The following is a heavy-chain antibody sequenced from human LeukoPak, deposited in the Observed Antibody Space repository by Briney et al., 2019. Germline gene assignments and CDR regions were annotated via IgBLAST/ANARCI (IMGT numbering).Heavy chain of an antibody. V-gene: IGHV3-48*01. J-gene: IGHJ4*02. CDR2: ISSSSSTI. CDR3: ARGPWIQLWFGSYFDY. CDR1: GFTFSSYS. D-gene: IGHD5-18*01. Sequence: GGSLRLSCAASGFTFSSYSMNWVRQAPGKGLEWVSYISSSSSTIYYADAVKGRFTISRDNAKNSLYLQMNSLRAEDTAVYYCARGPWIQLWFGSYFDYWGQGTLVTVSS.